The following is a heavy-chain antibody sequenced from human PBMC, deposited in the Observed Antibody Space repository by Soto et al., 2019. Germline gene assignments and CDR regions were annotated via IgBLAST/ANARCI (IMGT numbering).Heavy chain of an antibody. CDR1: GFTFSSYS. J-gene: IGHJ3*02. CDR2: ISSSSSTI. Sequence: PGGSLRLSCAASGFTFSSYSMNWVRQAPGKGLEWVSYISSSSSTIYYADSVKGRFTISRDNAKNSLYLQMNSLRAEDTAVYYCARSPKSDAFDIWGQGTMVTVSS. V-gene: IGHV3-48*01. CDR3: ARSPKSDAFDI.